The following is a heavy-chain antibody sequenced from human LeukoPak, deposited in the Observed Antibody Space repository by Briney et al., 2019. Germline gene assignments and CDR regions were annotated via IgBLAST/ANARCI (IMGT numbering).Heavy chain of an antibody. D-gene: IGHD5-18*01. J-gene: IGHJ4*02. CDR2: ISYSGTT. Sequence: PSETLSLTCSVSGGSISGYYWSWIRQPPGKGLECIGYISYSGTTHYNPSLKSRVTMSVDTSKNQFSLKLSSVTAADTAVYYCARDPGQLTLDYWGQGTLVTVSS. CDR1: GGSISGYY. CDR3: ARDPGQLTLDY. V-gene: IGHV4-59*01.